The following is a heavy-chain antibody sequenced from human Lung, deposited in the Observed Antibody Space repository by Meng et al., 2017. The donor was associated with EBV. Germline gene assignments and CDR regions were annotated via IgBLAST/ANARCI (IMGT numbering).Heavy chain of an antibody. J-gene: IGHJ4*02. D-gene: IGHD5-18*01. CDR3: ARAVDTGYFDY. V-gene: IGHV4-31*01. CDR1: GGSTSSGGHY. CDR2: IDYSGST. Sequence: HVHLQEPGPGPVKPSQTLSLNCTVSGGSTSSGGHYWSCIRQHPGKSLEWIGDIDYSGSTYYNPSLKSLACISVDTSNNQFSLKLSSVLAADTAVYYCARAVDTGYFDYWGQGTLVTVSS.